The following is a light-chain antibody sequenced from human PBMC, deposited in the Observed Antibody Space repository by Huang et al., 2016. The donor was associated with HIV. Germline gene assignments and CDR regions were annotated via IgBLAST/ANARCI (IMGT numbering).Light chain of an antibody. CDR3: QQYNDFRST. CDR2: AAS. Sequence: ETVMTQSPVTLSVSPGDRASLSCRSSPIVSSHLAWYRQKPGQAPRRLIYAASTRATGVPARFSGSGAGTEFTLTISTLQSEDSAVYYCQQYNDFRSTFGPGTRVEIK. V-gene: IGKV3-15*01. CDR1: PIVSSH. J-gene: IGKJ3*01.